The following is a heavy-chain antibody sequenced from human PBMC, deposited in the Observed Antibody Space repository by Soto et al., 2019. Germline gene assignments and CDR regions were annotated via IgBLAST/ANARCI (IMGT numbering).Heavy chain of an antibody. V-gene: IGHV4-59*01. CDR1: GGSISSYY. Sequence: PSETLSLTCTVSGGSISSYYWSWIRQPPGKGLEWIGYIYYSGSTNYNPSLKSRVTISVDTSKNQFSLKLSSVTAADTAVYYCASAKQWLEYYFDYWGQGTLVTVS. D-gene: IGHD6-19*01. J-gene: IGHJ4*02. CDR2: IYYSGST. CDR3: ASAKQWLEYYFDY.